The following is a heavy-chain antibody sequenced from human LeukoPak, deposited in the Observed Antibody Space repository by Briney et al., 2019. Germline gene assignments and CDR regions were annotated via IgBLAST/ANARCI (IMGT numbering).Heavy chain of an antibody. D-gene: IGHD1-1*01. CDR3: ARDRLEPETVDY. Sequence: ASVKVSCKASGYTFTSYGISWVRQAPGQGLEWMGWISAYNGNTNYAQKLQGRVTMTTDTSTSTAYMELRSLRSDDMAVYYCARDRLEPETVDYWGQGTLVTVSS. V-gene: IGHV1-18*03. CDR1: GYTFTSYG. CDR2: ISAYNGNT. J-gene: IGHJ4*02.